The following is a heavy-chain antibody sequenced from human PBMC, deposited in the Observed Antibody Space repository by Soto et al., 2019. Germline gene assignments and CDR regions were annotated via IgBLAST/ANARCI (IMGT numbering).Heavy chain of an antibody. D-gene: IGHD1-26*01. CDR1: GFTFSSYS. J-gene: IGHJ6*02. V-gene: IGHV3-48*02. CDR2: ISSSSSTI. CDR3: ARDRSGSYYYYYGMDV. Sequence: LRLSCAASGFTFSSYSMNWVRQAPGKGLEWVSYISSSSSTIYYADSVKGRFTISRDNAKNSLYLQMNSLRDEDTAVYYCARDRSGSYYYYYGMDVWGQGTTVTVSS.